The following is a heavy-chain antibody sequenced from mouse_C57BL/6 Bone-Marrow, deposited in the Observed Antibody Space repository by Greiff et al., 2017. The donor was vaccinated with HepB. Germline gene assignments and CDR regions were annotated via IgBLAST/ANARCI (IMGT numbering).Heavy chain of an antibody. V-gene: IGHV5-17*01. J-gene: IGHJ2*01. CDR3: ARGGLTGTKKGDFDY. Sequence: DVKLVESGGGLVKPGGSLKLSCAASGFTFSDYGMHWVRQAPEKGLEWVAYISSGSSTIYYADTVKGRFTISRDNAKNTLFLQMTSLRSEDTAMYYCARGGLTGTKKGDFDYWGQGTTLTVSS. CDR2: ISSGSSTI. CDR1: GFTFSDYG. D-gene: IGHD4-1*01.